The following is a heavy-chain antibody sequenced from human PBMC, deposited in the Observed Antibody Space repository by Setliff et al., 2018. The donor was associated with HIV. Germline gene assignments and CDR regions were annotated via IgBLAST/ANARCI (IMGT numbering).Heavy chain of an antibody. CDR3: AKDWGSRLSYSFYYMDV. Sequence: GGSLRLSCAASGFTFNNYAIHWVRQAPGKGLEWVALTSYDGTYKYYAESVKGRFTISRDNSRNTLYLQMNSLRTEDTAVYYCAKDWGSRLSYSFYYMDVWGKGTTVTVSS. CDR1: GFTFNNYA. V-gene: IGHV3-30*04. CDR2: TSYDGTYK. D-gene: IGHD3-16*01. J-gene: IGHJ6*03.